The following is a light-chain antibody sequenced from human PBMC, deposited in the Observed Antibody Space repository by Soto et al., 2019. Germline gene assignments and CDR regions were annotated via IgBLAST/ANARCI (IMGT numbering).Light chain of an antibody. J-gene: IGKJ5*01. V-gene: IGKV3-11*01. CDR1: QIVSSY. CDR2: DAS. Sequence: PGDRATLSCRASQIVSSYLAWYQHKPGQAPRLLIYDASNRATGIPARFSGSGSGTDFTLTISSLEPEDFAVYYCQQRSNWPITFGQGTRLEIK. CDR3: QQRSNWPIT.